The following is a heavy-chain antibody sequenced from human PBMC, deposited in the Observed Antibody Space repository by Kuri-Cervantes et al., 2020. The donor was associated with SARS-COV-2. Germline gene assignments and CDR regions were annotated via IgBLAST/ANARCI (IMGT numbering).Heavy chain of an antibody. CDR2: ISGDGGST. D-gene: IGHD4-17*01. CDR3: AKDTVYGDYVQTGAFDI. V-gene: IGHV3-43*02. Sequence: GESLKISCAASGFTFDDYTMHWVRQAPGKGLEWVSLISGDGGSTYYADSVKGRFTISRDNSKNSLYLQMNSLRTEDTALYYCAKDTVYGDYVQTGAFDIWGQGTMVTVSS. J-gene: IGHJ3*02. CDR1: GFTFDDYT.